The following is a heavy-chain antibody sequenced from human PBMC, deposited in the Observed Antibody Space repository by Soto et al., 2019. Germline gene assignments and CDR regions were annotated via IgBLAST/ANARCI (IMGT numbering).Heavy chain of an antibody. Sequence: GGSLRLSCAASGFTFDDYAMHWVRQAPGKGLEWVSGISWNSGSIGYADSVKGRFTISRDNAKNSLYLQMNSLRAEDTALYYCAKDSSSWYYFDYWGQGTLVTVS. J-gene: IGHJ4*02. CDR1: GFTFDDYA. D-gene: IGHD6-13*01. V-gene: IGHV3-9*01. CDR3: AKDSSSWYYFDY. CDR2: ISWNSGSI.